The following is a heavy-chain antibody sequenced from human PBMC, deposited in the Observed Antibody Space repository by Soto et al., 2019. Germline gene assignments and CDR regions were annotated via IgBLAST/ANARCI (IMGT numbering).Heavy chain of an antibody. CDR2: LYWGDGK. CDR3: APRLTGEAFDI. Sequence: QITLKESGPTLVKPTQTLTLTCTFSGFSLSTSGVGVGWIRQPPGKALEWLALLYWGDGKRYSPSLKSRLTITKDTAKTQVVLTMTNMDPVDTATYYCAPRLTGEAFDIWGQGTLVTVSS. V-gene: IGHV2-5*02. CDR1: GFSLSTSGVG. J-gene: IGHJ3*02. D-gene: IGHD7-27*01.